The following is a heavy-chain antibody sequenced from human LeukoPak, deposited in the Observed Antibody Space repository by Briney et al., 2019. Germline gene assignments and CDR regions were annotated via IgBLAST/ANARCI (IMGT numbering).Heavy chain of an antibody. V-gene: IGHV4-61*02. Sequence: SQTLSLTCTVSGGSISSGSYYWSWIRQPAGKGLEWIGRIYTSGSTNYNPSLKSRVTISVDTSKNQFSLKLSSVTAADTAVYYCARHRGDHVLRGWGQGTLVTVSS. CDR2: IYTSGST. J-gene: IGHJ4*02. D-gene: IGHD3-3*01. CDR3: ARHRGDHVLRG. CDR1: GGSISSGSYY.